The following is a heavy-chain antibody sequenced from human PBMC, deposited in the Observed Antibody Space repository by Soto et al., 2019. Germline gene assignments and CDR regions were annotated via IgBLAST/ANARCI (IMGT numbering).Heavy chain of an antibody. J-gene: IGHJ4*02. CDR2: IDPSDSYT. Sequence: EVQLVQSGAEVKKPGESLRISCKVSGYSFTSYWISWVRQMPGKGLEWMGRIDPSDSYTNYSPSFQGHLTISADKYISTAYLQWSSLKATDTAMYYCARGYCSSTSCYTDDYRGKEILVTVSS. CDR3: ARGYCSSTSCYTDDY. D-gene: IGHD2-2*02. CDR1: GYSFTSYW. V-gene: IGHV5-10-1*03.